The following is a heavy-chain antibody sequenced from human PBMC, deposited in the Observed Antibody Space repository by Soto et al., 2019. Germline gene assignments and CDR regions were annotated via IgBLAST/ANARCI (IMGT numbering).Heavy chain of an antibody. CDR3: AHSRPPRLLDY. Sequence: QITLKESGPTLVKPTQTLTLTCTFSGFSLSTSGVGVGWIRQPPGKALEWLALIYWDDDKRYSPSLNSRLTITKDTSQDQVVRTMTNMDPVDTATYYCAHSRPPRLLDYWGQGTLVTVSS. CDR2: IYWDDDK. V-gene: IGHV2-5*02. CDR1: GFSLSTSGVG. D-gene: IGHD6-6*01. J-gene: IGHJ4*02.